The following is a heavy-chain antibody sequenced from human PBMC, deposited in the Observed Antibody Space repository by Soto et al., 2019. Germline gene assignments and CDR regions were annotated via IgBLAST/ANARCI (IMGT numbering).Heavy chain of an antibody. D-gene: IGHD4-17*01. Sequence: GESLKISCKGSGYSFTSYWIGWVRQMPGKGLEWMGIIYPGDSDTRYSPSFQGQVTISADKSISTAYLQWSSLKASDTAMYYCARFSIDYEYYYGMDVWGQGTTVTVSS. V-gene: IGHV5-51*01. CDR3: ARFSIDYEYYYGMDV. CDR2: IYPGDSDT. CDR1: GYSFTSYW. J-gene: IGHJ6*02.